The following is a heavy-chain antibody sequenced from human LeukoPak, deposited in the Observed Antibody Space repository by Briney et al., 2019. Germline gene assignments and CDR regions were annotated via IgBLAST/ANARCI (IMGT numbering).Heavy chain of an antibody. V-gene: IGHV4-59*01. CDR2: IYHTGST. CDR1: GGSISSYY. Sequence: SETLSLTCTVSGGSISSYYWSWIRQPPGKGLEWIGYIYHTGSTNYNPSLKSRVTMSVDTSKNQFSLKLSSLTAADTAVYYCARDFCSSTSCHFDYWGQGTLVTVSS. J-gene: IGHJ4*02. D-gene: IGHD2-2*01. CDR3: ARDFCSSTSCHFDY.